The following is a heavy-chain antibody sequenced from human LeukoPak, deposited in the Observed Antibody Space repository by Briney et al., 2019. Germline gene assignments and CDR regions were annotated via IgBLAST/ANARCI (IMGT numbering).Heavy chain of an antibody. CDR1: GFTFSSYG. D-gene: IGHD5-18*01. Sequence: GGSLRLSCAASGFTFSSYGMHWVRQAPGKGLEWVAVIWYDGSNKYYADSVKGRFTISRDNSKNTLYLQMNSLRAEDTAVYYCARDSAQLFFDPWGQGTLVTVSS. J-gene: IGHJ5*02. V-gene: IGHV3-33*01. CDR3: ARDSAQLFFDP. CDR2: IWYDGSNK.